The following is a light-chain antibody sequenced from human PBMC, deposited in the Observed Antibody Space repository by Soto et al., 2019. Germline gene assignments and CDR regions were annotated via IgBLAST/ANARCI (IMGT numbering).Light chain of an antibody. J-gene: IGKJ5*01. Sequence: EIVLTQSPATLSLSPGERATLSCRASQSVNRYLAWYQLKPGQAPRLLIYDASSRATDIPARFSGSGSGTDFTLTISSLESEDFAVYYCQQRSNWPSITFGQGTRLEIK. CDR2: DAS. CDR1: QSVNRY. CDR3: QQRSNWPSIT. V-gene: IGKV3-11*01.